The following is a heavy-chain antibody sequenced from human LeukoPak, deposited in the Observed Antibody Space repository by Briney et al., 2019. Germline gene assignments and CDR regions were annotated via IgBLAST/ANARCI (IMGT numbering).Heavy chain of an antibody. V-gene: IGHV3-23*01. CDR2: ISGSGGST. CDR1: GFTFSSYE. Sequence: PGGSLRLSCAASGFTFSSYEMNWVRQAPGKGLEWVSAISGSGGSTYYADSVKGRFTISRDNSKNTLYLQMNSLRAEDTAVYYCAKGQRFYGEYYFDYWGQGTLVTVSS. J-gene: IGHJ4*02. CDR3: AKGQRFYGEYYFDY. D-gene: IGHD4-17*01.